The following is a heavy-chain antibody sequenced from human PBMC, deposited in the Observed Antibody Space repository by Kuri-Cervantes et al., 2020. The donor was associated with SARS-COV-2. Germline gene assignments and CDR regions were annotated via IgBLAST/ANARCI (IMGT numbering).Heavy chain of an antibody. J-gene: IGHJ4*02. CDR1: GFTFSSYA. Sequence: GESLKISCAASGFTFSSYAMHWVRQAPGKGLEWVAVISYDGSNKYYADSVKGRFTISRDNSKNTLYLQMNSLRAEDTAVYCCARTGGSYYLFDYWGQGTLVTVSS. D-gene: IGHD1-26*01. CDR2: ISYDGSNK. V-gene: IGHV3-30-3*01. CDR3: ARTGGSYYLFDY.